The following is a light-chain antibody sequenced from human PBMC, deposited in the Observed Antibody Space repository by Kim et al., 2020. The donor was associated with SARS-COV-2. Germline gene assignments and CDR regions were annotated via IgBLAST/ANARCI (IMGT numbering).Light chain of an antibody. J-gene: IGKJ1*01. CDR1: QRISSY. V-gene: IGKV1-8*01. CDR3: QQYYDYPRT. Sequence: TGARTTITCRASQRISSYLAWYQQQPGKAPNLLIYAASTLQSGVPSRFSGSGSGTDFTLTISCLQSEDFATYYCQQYYDYPRTFGQGTKVDIK. CDR2: AAS.